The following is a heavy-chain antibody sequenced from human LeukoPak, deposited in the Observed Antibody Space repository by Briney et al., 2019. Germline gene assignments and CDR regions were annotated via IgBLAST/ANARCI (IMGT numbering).Heavy chain of an antibody. CDR2: INPNSGGT. CDR3: ARDSGSFKDY. J-gene: IGHJ4*02. Sequence: ASVMVSCKASGYTFTGYYMHWVRQAPGQGLEWMGWINPNSGGTNYAQKFQGRVTVTRDTSISTAYMELSRLRSDDTAVYYCARDSGSFKDYWGQGTLVTVSS. D-gene: IGHD3-10*01. CDR1: GYTFTGYY. V-gene: IGHV1-2*02.